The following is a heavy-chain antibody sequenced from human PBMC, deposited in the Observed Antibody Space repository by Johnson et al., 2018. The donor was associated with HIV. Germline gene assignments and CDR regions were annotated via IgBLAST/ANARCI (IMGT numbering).Heavy chain of an antibody. CDR2: ISYDGSNT. J-gene: IGHJ3*02. CDR3: AKDQYRKLTTVAGI. Sequence: HVQLVESGGGVVQPGRSLRLSCAVSGFTLTNYGIHWVRQAPDKGLEWVALISYDGSNTYYADSVRGRFTLSRDICKNTVYLQMNSLRAEDTAVYYCAKDQYRKLTTVAGIWGQGTMVTVSS. D-gene: IGHD4-17*01. V-gene: IGHV3-30*18. CDR1: GFTLTNYG.